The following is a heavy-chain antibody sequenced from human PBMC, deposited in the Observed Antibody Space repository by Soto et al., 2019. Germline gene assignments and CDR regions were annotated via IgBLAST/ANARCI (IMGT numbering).Heavy chain of an antibody. V-gene: IGHV1-2*04. CDR3: ARADVISSWYPDYYYGMDV. CDR1: GYTFTGYY. CDR2: INPNSGGT. Sequence: ASVKVSCKASGYTFTGYYMHWVRQAPGQGLEWMGWINPNSGGTNYAQKFQGWVTMTRDTSISTAYMELSRLRSDDTAVYYCARADVISSWYPDYYYGMDVWGQGTTVTVSS. J-gene: IGHJ6*02. D-gene: IGHD6-13*01.